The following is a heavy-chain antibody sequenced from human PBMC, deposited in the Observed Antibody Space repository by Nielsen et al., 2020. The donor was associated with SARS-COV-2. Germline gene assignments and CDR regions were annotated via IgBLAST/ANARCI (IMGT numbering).Heavy chain of an antibody. J-gene: IGHJ6*02. V-gene: IGHV6-1*01. CDR2: TYYRSKWYN. CDR3: ARARGAYGDYYYYYGMDV. D-gene: IGHD4-17*01. Sequence: WIRQSPSRGLEWLGRTYYRSKWYNDYAVSVKSRITINPDTSKNQFSLHLNSVTPEDTAVYYCARARGAYGDYYYYYGMDVWGQGTTVTSP.